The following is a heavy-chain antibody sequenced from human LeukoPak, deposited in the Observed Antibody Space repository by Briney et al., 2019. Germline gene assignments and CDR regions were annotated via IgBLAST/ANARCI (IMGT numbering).Heavy chain of an antibody. J-gene: IGHJ6*03. CDR2: ISGSGGST. Sequence: PGGSLRLSCAASGFTFSSYGMTWVRQAPGKGLEWVSGISGSGGSTYVADSVKGRFTISRDNSKNTLYLQMNSLRADDTAVYYCAKVRFHYYYYMDVWGKGTTVTVSS. V-gene: IGHV3-23*01. D-gene: IGHD3-3*01. CDR3: AKVRFHYYYYMDV. CDR1: GFTFSSYG.